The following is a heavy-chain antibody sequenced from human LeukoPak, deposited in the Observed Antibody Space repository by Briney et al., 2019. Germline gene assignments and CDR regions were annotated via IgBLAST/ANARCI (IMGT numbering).Heavy chain of an antibody. CDR2: IRSKAYGGTT. CDR3: TRDRWGYCSSTSCSHFDY. J-gene: IGHJ4*02. Sequence: PGRSLRLSCTASGFTFGDYAMSWFRQAPGKGLEWVGFIRSKAYGGTTEYAASVKGRFTISRDDSKSIAYLQMNSLKTEDTAVYYCTRDRWGYCSSTSCSHFDYWGQGTLVTVSS. V-gene: IGHV3-49*03. D-gene: IGHD2-2*01. CDR1: GFTFGDYA.